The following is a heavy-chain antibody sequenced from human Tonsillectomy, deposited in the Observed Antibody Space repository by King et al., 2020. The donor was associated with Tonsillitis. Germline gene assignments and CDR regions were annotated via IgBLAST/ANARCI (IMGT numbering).Heavy chain of an antibody. CDR2: VRERSNSYTT. J-gene: IGHJ4*02. D-gene: IGHD2-15*01. V-gene: IGHV3-72*01. CDR1: GFTFSDHY. CDR3: ARVGCFDGTNCYSFDC. Sequence: VQLVESGGGLAQPGGSLRLSFAASGFTFSDHYMDWVRQAPGKGLEWVGRVRERSNSYTTETAASVKGRFTVSRDDSKNSLYLQMNSLKSEDTAVYFFARVGCFDGTNCYSFDCWGQGTLVTVSS.